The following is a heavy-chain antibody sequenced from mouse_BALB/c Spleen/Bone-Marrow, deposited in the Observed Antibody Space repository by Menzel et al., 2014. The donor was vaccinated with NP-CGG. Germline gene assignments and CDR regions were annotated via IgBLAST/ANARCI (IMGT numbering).Heavy chain of an antibody. V-gene: IGHV5-6-3*01. Sequence: EGQLVESGGGLVQPGGSLKLSCAASGFTFSNYGMSWVRQTPDKRLEMIATINVNGDTTYHPDSVKGRFTISRDNVKNTLYLQMSSLKSEDTAMYYCARGYDYSSWFAYWGQGTLVTVSA. CDR2: INVNGDTT. D-gene: IGHD2-4*01. CDR1: GFTFSNYG. CDR3: ARGYDYSSWFAY. J-gene: IGHJ3*01.